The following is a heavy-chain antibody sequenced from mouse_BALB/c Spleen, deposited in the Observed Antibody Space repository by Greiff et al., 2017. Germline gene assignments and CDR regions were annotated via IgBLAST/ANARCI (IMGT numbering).Heavy chain of an antibody. V-gene: IGHV5-6*01. CDR1: GFTFSSYG. CDR2: ISSGGSYT. D-gene: IGHD2-14*01. Sequence: EVQVVESGGDLVKPGGSLKLSCAASGFTFSSYGMSWVRQTPDKRLEWVATISSGGSYTYYPDSVKGRFTISRDNAKNTLYLQMSSLKSEDTAMYYCARRRYGFAYWGQGTLVTVSA. CDR3: ARRRYGFAY. J-gene: IGHJ3*01.